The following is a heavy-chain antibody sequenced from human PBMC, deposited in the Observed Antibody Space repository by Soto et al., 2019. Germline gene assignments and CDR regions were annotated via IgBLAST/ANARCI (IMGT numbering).Heavy chain of an antibody. Sequence: EVQLLESGGGLVQPGGSLRLSCAASGFTFSSYAMSWVRQAPGKGLEWVSAISGSGGSTYYADSVKGRFTISRDNSKNTLYLQMHSLRAEDTAVYYCAKENGYSSSWFEFDYWSQGTLVTVSS. CDR3: AKENGYSSSWFEFDY. J-gene: IGHJ4*02. V-gene: IGHV3-23*01. D-gene: IGHD6-13*01. CDR1: GFTFSSYA. CDR2: ISGSGGST.